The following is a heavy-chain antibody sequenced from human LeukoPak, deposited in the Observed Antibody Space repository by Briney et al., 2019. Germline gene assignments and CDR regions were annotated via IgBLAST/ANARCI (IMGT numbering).Heavy chain of an antibody. J-gene: IGHJ6*02. CDR2: INPSGGST. CDR3: ARDLAVAGLGMDV. Sequence: ASVKVSCKASGYTFTSYYMHWVRQAPGQGLEWMGIINPSGGSTNYAQKFQGRVTMTRDTSISTAYMELSRLRSDDTAVYYCARDLAVAGLGMDVWGQGTTVTVSS. CDR1: GYTFTSYY. D-gene: IGHD6-19*01. V-gene: IGHV1-2*02.